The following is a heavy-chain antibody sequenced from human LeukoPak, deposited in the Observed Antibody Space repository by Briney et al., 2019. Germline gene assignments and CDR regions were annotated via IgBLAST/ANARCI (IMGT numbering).Heavy chain of an antibody. Sequence: SETLSLTCSVSGDSISLSFYYWGWIRQPPGKALEWIGSVYYSGSTYYNPSLKSRVTISVDTPKNQFSLKLSSVTAADTAVYYCARVRYGSGSLYYYYYYMDVWGKGTTVTISS. J-gene: IGHJ6*03. V-gene: IGHV4-39*07. D-gene: IGHD3-10*01. CDR2: VYYSGST. CDR3: ARVRYGSGSLYYYYYYMDV. CDR1: GDSISLSFYY.